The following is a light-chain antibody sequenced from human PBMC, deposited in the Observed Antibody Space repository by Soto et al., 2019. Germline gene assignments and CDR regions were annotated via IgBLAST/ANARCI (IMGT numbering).Light chain of an antibody. CDR3: ASFAGSNVL. V-gene: IGLV2-8*01. Sequence: QSALTQPPFASGSPGQSVTISCTGTSSDVGGYNYVSWYQQHPGKAPKLMIYEVSKRPSGVPDRFSGSKSGNTASLTVSGLQAEDEADYYCASFAGSNVLFGGGTKLTVL. CDR1: SSDVGGYNY. CDR2: EVS. J-gene: IGLJ2*01.